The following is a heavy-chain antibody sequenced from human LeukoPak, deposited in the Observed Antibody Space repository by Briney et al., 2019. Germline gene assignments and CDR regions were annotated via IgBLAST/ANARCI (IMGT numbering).Heavy chain of an antibody. CDR1: GCFISSYY. V-gene: IGHV4-59*01. CDR3: ARQGRRYSSSWDY. Sequence: SETLSLTCTVSGCFISSYYWSWIRQPPGKGLGWIGYIYYSGSTNYNPSLKSRVTISVDTSKNQFSLKLSSVTAADTAVYYCARQGRRYSSSWDYWGQGTLVTVSS. J-gene: IGHJ4*02. CDR2: IYYSGST. D-gene: IGHD6-13*01.